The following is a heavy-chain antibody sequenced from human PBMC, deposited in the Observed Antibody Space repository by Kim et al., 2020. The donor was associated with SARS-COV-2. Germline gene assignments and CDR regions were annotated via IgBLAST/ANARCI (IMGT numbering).Heavy chain of an antibody. CDR3: SRLVSENSAVEY. J-gene: IGHJ4*02. Sequence: SETLSLTCTVCGDSISRSSNYWGWIRQPPGKGLEWIGSINYSGNTYYNPSLKSRVTISVDTSKNQFSLKMRSVTAADTAVYYCSRLVSENSAVEYWGQGTLVTVSS. CDR1: GDSISRSSNY. CDR2: INYSGNT. V-gene: IGHV4-39*01.